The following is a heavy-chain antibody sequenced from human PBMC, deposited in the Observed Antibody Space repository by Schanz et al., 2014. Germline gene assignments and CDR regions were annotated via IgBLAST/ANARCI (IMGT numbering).Heavy chain of an antibody. D-gene: IGHD1-26*01. CDR3: ARRYSGRYCFDY. CDR2: ISGSGNTI. V-gene: IGHV3-48*02. CDR1: GFTFSSHS. J-gene: IGHJ4*02. Sequence: EVQLVESGGNLVQPGGSLRLSCVASGFTFSSHSMNWVRQAPGQGLEWLSYISGSGNTIYYADSVKGRFTISRDNAKNSLSLQMDRLRDEDTAVYYCARRYSGRYCFDYWGQGTPVTVSS.